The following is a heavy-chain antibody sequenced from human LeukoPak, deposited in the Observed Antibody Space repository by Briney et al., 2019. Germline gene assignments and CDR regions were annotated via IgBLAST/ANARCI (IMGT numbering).Heavy chain of an antibody. Sequence: ASVKVSCKASGYTFTGYYMHWVRQAPGQGLEWMGWINPNSGGTNYEQKFQGRVTMTRDTSISTAYMELSRLRSDDTAVYYCARDTGYFDWYNWFDPWGQGTLVTVSS. CDR2: INPNSGGT. CDR1: GYTFTGYY. D-gene: IGHD3-9*01. J-gene: IGHJ5*02. V-gene: IGHV1-2*02. CDR3: ARDTGYFDWYNWFDP.